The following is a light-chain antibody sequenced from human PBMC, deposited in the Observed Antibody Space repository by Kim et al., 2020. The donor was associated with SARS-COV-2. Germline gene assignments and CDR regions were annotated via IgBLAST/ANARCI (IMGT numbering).Light chain of an antibody. V-gene: IGKV3-11*01. CDR3: QQRSNWRTWT. Sequence: EIVLTQSPATLSLSPGERATLSCRASQSVSSYLAWYQQKPGQAPRLLIYDASNRATGIPARFIGSGSGTDFTLTISSLEPEDFAVYYCQQRSNWRTWTFGQGTKVDIK. CDR2: DAS. CDR1: QSVSSY. J-gene: IGKJ1*01.